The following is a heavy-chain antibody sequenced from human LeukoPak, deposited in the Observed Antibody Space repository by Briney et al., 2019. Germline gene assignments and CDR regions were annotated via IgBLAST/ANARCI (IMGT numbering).Heavy chain of an antibody. CDR3: ARGPYSSNWYVDY. CDR1: GSTFRSYE. CDR2: ITSSGNTI. J-gene: IGHJ4*02. Sequence: GGSLRLSCTASGSTFRSYEMTWVRQAPGKGLEWVSYITSSGNTIYYADSVKGRFTISRDNAKKSLYTQMNSLRAEDTAVYYCARGPYSSNWYVDYWGQGTLVTVAS. D-gene: IGHD6-13*01. V-gene: IGHV3-48*03.